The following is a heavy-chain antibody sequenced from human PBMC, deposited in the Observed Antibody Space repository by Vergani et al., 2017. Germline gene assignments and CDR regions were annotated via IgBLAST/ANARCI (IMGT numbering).Heavy chain of an antibody. CDR2: IKSKTDGGTT. D-gene: IGHD2-2*01. CDR1: GFTFSSYA. V-gene: IGHV3-15*01. CDR3: STDILVVPAATVTTRYYFDY. J-gene: IGHJ4*02. Sequence: VQLVESGGGVVQPGRSLRLSCAASGFTFSSYAMHWVRQAPGKGLEWVGRIKSKTDGGTTDYAAPVKGRFTISRDDSKNTLYLQMNSLKTEDTAVYYCSTDILVVPAATVTTRYYFDYWGQGTLVTVSS.